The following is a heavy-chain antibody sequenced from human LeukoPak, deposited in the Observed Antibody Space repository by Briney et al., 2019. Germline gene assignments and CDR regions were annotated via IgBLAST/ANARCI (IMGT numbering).Heavy chain of an antibody. CDR1: GGSISSYY. D-gene: IGHD1-26*01. CDR2: IYTTGST. V-gene: IGHV4-4*07. CDR3: ARSARGGGATVDY. J-gene: IGHJ4*02. Sequence: SETLSLTCLASGGSISSYYWTWIRQPAGKGLEWIGRIYTTGSTNYNPSLTSRVTMSVDTSKNRSSLKLSSVTAADTAVYYCARSARGGGATVDYSGQGTLVTVSS.